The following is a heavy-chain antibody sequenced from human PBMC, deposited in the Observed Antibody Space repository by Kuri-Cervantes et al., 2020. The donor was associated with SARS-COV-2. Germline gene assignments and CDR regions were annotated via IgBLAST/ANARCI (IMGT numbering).Heavy chain of an antibody. J-gene: IGHJ6*02. CDR3: ARLPSYYYYGMDV. V-gene: IGHV4-39*01. CDR1: GGSISGYY. Sequence: SETLSLTCTVSGGSISGYYWGWIRQPPGKGLEWIGSIYYSGSTYYNPSLKSRVTISVDTSKNQFSLKLSSVTAADTAVYYCARLPSYYYYGMDVWGQGTTVTVSS. CDR2: IYYSGST.